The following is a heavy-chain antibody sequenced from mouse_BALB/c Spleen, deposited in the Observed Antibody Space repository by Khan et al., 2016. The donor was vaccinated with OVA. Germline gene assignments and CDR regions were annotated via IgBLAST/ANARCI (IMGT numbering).Heavy chain of an antibody. Sequence: EVELVESGGGLVRPGGSLKLSCAASGFSFSSYSMSWVRQTPEKRLEWVATISSGGSYTYYPASVKGRSTISRDNAKNTQHLQVNRLRSEDTAMYYCTGHRGEYGSSPYFDYWGQGTTLTVSS. CDR3: TGHRGEYGSSPYFDY. D-gene: IGHD1-1*01. CDR1: GFSFSSYS. V-gene: IGHV5-6-4*01. CDR2: ISSGGSYT. J-gene: IGHJ2*01.